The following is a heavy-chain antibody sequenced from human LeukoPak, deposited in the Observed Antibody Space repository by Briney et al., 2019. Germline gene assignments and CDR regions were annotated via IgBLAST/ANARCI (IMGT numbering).Heavy chain of an antibody. D-gene: IGHD4-17*01. CDR2: IYYSGST. Sequence: PSETLSLTCTDSGGSISSSSYYWGWIRQPPGKGLEWIGSIYYSGSTYYNPSLKSRVTISVDTSKNQFSLKLSSVTAADTAVYYCARLATTVRTFDYWGQGTLVAVSS. CDR3: ARLATTVRTFDY. CDR1: GGSISSSSYY. V-gene: IGHV4-39*01. J-gene: IGHJ4*02.